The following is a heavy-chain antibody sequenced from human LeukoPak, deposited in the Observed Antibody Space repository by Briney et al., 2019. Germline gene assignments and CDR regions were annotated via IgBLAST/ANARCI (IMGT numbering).Heavy chain of an antibody. CDR1: GFTFSSYA. CDR2: ISSSGSTI. Sequence: GGSLRLSCAASGFTFSSYAMHWVRQAPGKGLEWVSYISSSGSTIYYADSVKGRFTISRDNAKNSLYLQMNSLRAEDTAVYYCARDYGGSSPFDYWGQGTLVTVSS. CDR3: ARDYGGSSPFDY. J-gene: IGHJ4*02. D-gene: IGHD4-23*01. V-gene: IGHV3-48*03.